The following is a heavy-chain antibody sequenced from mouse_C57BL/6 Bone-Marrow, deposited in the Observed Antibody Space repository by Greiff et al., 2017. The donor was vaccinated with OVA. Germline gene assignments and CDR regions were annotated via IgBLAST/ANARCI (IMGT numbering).Heavy chain of an antibody. V-gene: IGHV1-54*01. CDR2: INPGSGGT. CDR1: GYAFTNYL. Sequence: LQESGAELVRPGTSVKVSCKASGYAFTNYLIEWVKQRPGQGLEWIGVINPGSGGTNYNEKFKGKATLTADKSSSTAYMQLSSLTSEDSAVYFCARYVLYAMDYWGQGTSVTVSS. CDR3: ARYVLYAMDY. J-gene: IGHJ4*01.